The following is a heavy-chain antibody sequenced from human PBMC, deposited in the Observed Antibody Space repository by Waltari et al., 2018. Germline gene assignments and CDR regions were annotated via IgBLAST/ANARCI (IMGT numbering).Heavy chain of an antibody. J-gene: IGHJ4*02. CDR3: VLYSSEPLGDC. V-gene: IGHV3-74*01. D-gene: IGHD6-19*01. CDR2: INTDGTIT. Sequence: EVQLVESGGGIVQPGGSLRPSCAAPGFIFSDYRMHLARQAPGKGLVSVSLINTDGTITGYADSMKGRFTISRDNAKKTLFLQMDSLTAEDTAIYYCVLYSSEPLGDCWGQGTLVTVSS. CDR1: GFIFSDYR.